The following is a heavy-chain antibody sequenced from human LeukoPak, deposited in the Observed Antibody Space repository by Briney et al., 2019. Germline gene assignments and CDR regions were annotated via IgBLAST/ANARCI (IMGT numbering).Heavy chain of an antibody. J-gene: IGHJ5*02. CDR2: FDPEDGET. D-gene: IGHD6-13*01. Sequence: ASVKVSCKVSGYTLTELSMHWVRQAPGKGLEWMGGFDPEDGETIYAQKFQGRVTMTEDTSTDTAYMELSSLRSEDTAVYYCATQLHSSSWYFGFDPWGQGTLVTVSS. V-gene: IGHV1-24*01. CDR1: GYTLTELS. CDR3: ATQLHSSSWYFGFDP.